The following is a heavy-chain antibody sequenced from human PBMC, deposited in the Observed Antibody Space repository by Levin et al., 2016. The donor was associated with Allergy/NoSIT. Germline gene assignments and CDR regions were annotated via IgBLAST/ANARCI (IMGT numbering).Heavy chain of an antibody. J-gene: IGHJ4*02. Sequence: VRQAPGKGLEWVANTNQDGSKKFYVDSVKGRFTISRDNAKNSLLLQMNSLRAEDTAIYYCARAILTREGYWGQGILVTVSS. V-gene: IGHV3-7*01. CDR2: TNQDGSKK. D-gene: IGHD1-14*01. CDR3: ARAILTREGY.